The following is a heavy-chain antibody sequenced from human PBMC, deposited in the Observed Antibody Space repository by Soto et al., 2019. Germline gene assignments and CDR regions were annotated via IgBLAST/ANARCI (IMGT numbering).Heavy chain of an antibody. CDR2: MLHSGST. Sequence: SDTLSLTCAVSSGSISTSNWWSCVRQPPGTGLEWIGEMLHSGSTSYNPSLKSRVTISIDKSKNQFSLKLSTVTAADTPVYYCSRINGDSLYIDSSGHGTLVTVAS. D-gene: IGHD4-17*01. V-gene: IGHV4-4*02. CDR1: SGSISTSNW. CDR3: SRINGDSLYIDS. J-gene: IGHJ5*01.